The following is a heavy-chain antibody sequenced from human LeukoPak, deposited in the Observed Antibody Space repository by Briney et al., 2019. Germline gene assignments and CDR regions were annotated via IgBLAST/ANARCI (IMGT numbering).Heavy chain of an antibody. CDR3: ARYYFYYMDV. CDR1: GFTFSNYG. J-gene: IGHJ6*03. Sequence: GGSLRLSCAPSGFTFSNYGMHWVRQAPGKGLEWVAFIPYDGTNKYYADSVKGRFTMSRDNSKNTLYLQMNSLRAADTALYYCARYYFYYMDVWGKGTTITVSS. V-gene: IGHV3-30*02. CDR2: IPYDGTNK.